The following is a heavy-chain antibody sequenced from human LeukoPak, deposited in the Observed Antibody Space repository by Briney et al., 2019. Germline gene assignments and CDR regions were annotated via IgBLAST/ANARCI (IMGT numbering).Heavy chain of an antibody. Sequence: PGGSLRLSCAASGFTFSSYEMIWVRQAPGKGLEWVSYISSNGSIIYYADSLKGRFTISRDNAKNSLYLQMSSLRAEDTAVYSCARDGQRWPIYYWGQGTLVTVSS. D-gene: IGHD6-19*01. V-gene: IGHV3-48*03. CDR3: ARDGQRWPIYY. CDR2: ISSNGSII. CDR1: GFTFSSYE. J-gene: IGHJ4*02.